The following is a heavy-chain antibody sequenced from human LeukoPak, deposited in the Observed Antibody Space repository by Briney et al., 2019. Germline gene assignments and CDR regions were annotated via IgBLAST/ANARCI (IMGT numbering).Heavy chain of an antibody. CDR1: GYTFTTYD. Sequence: PGASVKVSCKASGYTFTTYDTNWVRQATGQGLEWMGWMNPNSGNTGYTQKLQGRVTMTRNTSISTAYMELSSLRSEDTAVYYCARGRGSGHKENWFDPWGQGTLVTVSS. D-gene: IGHD6-19*01. J-gene: IGHJ5*02. V-gene: IGHV1-8*01. CDR3: ARGRGSGHKENWFDP. CDR2: MNPNSGNT.